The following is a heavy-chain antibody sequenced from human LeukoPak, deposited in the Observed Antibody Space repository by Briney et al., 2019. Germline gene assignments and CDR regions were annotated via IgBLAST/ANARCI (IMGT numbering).Heavy chain of an antibody. D-gene: IGHD2-2*01. CDR2: IKQDGCDK. V-gene: IGHV3-7*01. Sequence: GRSLRLSCAASGFTFSTYWMSGVRQAPGKGLEWVANIKQDGCDKFCVDSVKGRFTISRDNAKNSMYLQMNSLRAEDTAIYYCARVLPVASRDYWGQGTLVTVSS. J-gene: IGHJ4*02. CDR1: GFTFSTYW. CDR3: ARVLPVASRDY.